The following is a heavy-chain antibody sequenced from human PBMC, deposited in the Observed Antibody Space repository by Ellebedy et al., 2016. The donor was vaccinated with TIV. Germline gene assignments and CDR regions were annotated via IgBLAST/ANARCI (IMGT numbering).Heavy chain of an antibody. CDR3: ARESYSSSWTRRRANWFDP. D-gene: IGHD6-13*01. V-gene: IGHV3-30-3*01. CDR2: ISYDGSNK. CDR1: GFTFSSYA. Sequence: GESLKISCAASGFTFSSYAMHWVRQAPGKGLEWVAVISYDGSNKNYADSVKGRFTISRDNSKNTLYLQMNSLRVEDTAVYYCARESYSSSWTRRRANWFDPWGQGTLVTVSS. J-gene: IGHJ5*02.